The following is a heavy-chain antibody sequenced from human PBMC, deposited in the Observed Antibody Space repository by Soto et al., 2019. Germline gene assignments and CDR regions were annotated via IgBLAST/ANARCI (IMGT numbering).Heavy chain of an antibody. V-gene: IGHV4-31*03. Sequence: QVQLQESGPGLVKLSQTLSLPCTVSGGSISSGGYYWSWIRQHPGKGLEWLGYINYSGSPYYNPSLKSRVTISVDTSKNQFSLKLSSVTAADTAVYYCARVKVPAAGNQGMDVWGQGTTVTVSS. J-gene: IGHJ6*02. D-gene: IGHD2-2*01. CDR3: ARVKVPAAGNQGMDV. CDR2: INYSGSP. CDR1: GGSISSGGYY.